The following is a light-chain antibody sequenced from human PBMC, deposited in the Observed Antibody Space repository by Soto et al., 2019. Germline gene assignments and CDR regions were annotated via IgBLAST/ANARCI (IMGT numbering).Light chain of an antibody. V-gene: IGKV3D-20*02. J-gene: IGKJ5*01. CDR1: ESIKNNF. Sequence: EIVLTQSPGTLSLSPGERATLSCRASESIKNNFLAWYQQKPGQAPRLLIFGASSRSSGIPYRFSGSGSGTEFTLTISSLESGDSAIYYCQQRSDWPPITFGQGTRLENK. CDR3: QQRSDWPPIT. CDR2: GAS.